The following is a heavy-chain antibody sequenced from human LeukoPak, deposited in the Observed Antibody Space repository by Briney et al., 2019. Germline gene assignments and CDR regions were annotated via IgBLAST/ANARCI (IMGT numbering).Heavy chain of an antibody. V-gene: IGHV3-23*01. CDR2: ISISASTT. CDR1: GFTFSDYA. Sequence: GGSLRLSCTASGFTFSDYAMTWVRQAPGKGLEWVSVISISASTTYYAASVKGRFTISRDNSKNTLYLQMNSLRAEDTAVYYCARDREVGSLRFLEWLLYCPFDYWGQGTLVTVSS. D-gene: IGHD3-3*01. J-gene: IGHJ4*02. CDR3: ARDREVGSLRFLEWLLYCPFDY.